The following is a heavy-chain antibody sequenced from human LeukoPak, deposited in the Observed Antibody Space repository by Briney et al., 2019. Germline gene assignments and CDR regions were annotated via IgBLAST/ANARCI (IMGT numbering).Heavy chain of an antibody. Sequence: GGSLRLSCADYGFTFTSIVMPWVRQAPGKGLEWVSTIRGTGDSTHYADSVKGRFIISRDKSKNMLYLQMNGLRAEDTAIYYCAKGHELDDGVFDPWLQGTLVTVSS. D-gene: IGHD1-1*01. V-gene: IGHV3-23*01. CDR2: IRGTGDST. CDR1: GFTFTSIV. J-gene: IGHJ5*02. CDR3: AKGHELDDGVFDP.